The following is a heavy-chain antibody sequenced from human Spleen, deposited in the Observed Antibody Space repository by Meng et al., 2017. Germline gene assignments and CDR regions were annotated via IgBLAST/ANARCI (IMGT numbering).Heavy chain of an antibody. CDR1: GGSISSNNW. J-gene: IGHJ4*02. V-gene: IGHV4-4*02. CDR3: ARDRLDNVVVVATGIFDY. CDR2: MHYIGST. D-gene: IGHD2-15*01. Sequence: SETLSLTCAVSGGSISSNNWWSWVRQTPGKGLEWIGSMHYIGSTFYNPSLKSRVTISVDTSKNQFSLKLSSVTAADTAVYYCARDRLDNVVVVATGIFDYWGQGTLVTVSS.